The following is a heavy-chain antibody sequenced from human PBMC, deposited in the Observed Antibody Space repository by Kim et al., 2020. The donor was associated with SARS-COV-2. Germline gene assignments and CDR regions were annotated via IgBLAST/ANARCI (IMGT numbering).Heavy chain of an antibody. Sequence: SETLSLTCTVSGGSISSYYWSWIRQPPGKGLEWIGYIFYSGSTNYNPSLKSRVTISVDTSKNQFSLKLSSVTAADTAVYYCARATGPYYDFWSGYYSVWFDPWGQGTLVTVSS. CDR1: GGSISSYY. CDR2: IFYSGST. D-gene: IGHD3-3*01. CDR3: ARATGPYYDFWSGYYSVWFDP. V-gene: IGHV4-59*13. J-gene: IGHJ5*02.